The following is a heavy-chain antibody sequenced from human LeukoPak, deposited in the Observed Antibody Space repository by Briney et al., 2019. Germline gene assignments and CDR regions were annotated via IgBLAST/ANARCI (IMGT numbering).Heavy chain of an antibody. CDR3: ARGNPYYLDY. J-gene: IGHJ4*02. Sequence: AASVTVSCEASGYTFTNYAMDWVRQAPGQGPEWMGWINTNTGNPTYAQGFTGRFVFSLDTSVSTAYLQISSLKAEDTAIYYCARGNPYYLDYWGQGTLVTVSS. CDR2: INTNTGNP. V-gene: IGHV7-4-1*02. CDR1: GYTFTNYA.